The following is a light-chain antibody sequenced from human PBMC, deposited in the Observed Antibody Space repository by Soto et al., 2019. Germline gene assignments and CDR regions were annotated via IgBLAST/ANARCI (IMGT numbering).Light chain of an antibody. J-gene: IGLJ3*02. CDR2: GNS. Sequence: QLVLTQPPSVSGAPGQRVTISCTGSSSNIGAGYDVHWYQQLPGTAPKLLIYGNSNRPSGVPDRFSGSKSDTSASLAITGLQAEDEADYYCQSYDSSLSVWVFGGGTKLTVL. V-gene: IGLV1-40*01. CDR3: QSYDSSLSVWV. CDR1: SSNIGAGYD.